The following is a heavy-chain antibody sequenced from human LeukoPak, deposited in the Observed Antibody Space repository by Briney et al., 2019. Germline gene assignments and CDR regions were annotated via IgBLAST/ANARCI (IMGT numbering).Heavy chain of an antibody. J-gene: IGHJ4*02. Sequence: GGSLRLPCAASGFTFSSYAMHWVRQAPGKGLEWVAVISYDGSNKYYADSVKGRLTISRDNSKNTLYLQMNSLRAEDTAVYYCARDRDYYGSGSYFVWGQGTLVTVSS. CDR1: GFTFSSYA. CDR2: ISYDGSNK. CDR3: ARDRDYYGSGSYFV. V-gene: IGHV3-30-3*01. D-gene: IGHD3-10*01.